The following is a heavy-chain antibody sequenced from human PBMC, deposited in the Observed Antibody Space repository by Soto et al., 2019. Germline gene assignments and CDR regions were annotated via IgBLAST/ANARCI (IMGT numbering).Heavy chain of an antibody. D-gene: IGHD2-2*01. Sequence: PSQTLSLTCAIPGDSVSSNSAAWNWIRQSPSRGLEWLGRTYYRSKWYNDYAVSVKSRITINPDTSKNQFSLQLNSVTPEDTAVYYCARDQECSSTSCYWVVDYGMDVWGQGTTVTVSS. J-gene: IGHJ6*02. CDR2: TYYRSKWYN. CDR3: ARDQECSSTSCYWVVDYGMDV. CDR1: GDSVSSNSAA. V-gene: IGHV6-1*01.